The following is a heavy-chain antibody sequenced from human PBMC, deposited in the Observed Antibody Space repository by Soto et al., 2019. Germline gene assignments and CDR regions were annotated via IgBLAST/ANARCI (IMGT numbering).Heavy chain of an antibody. V-gene: IGHV1-3*01. CDR3: AREGDCWNGYPYAFDV. D-gene: IGHD3-3*01. Sequence: GASVKVSFKASGYTFTTYAIHWVRQATGQRLEWMGWINVGNGNTKYSQKLQGTVTFTRDTSASTSYMELSSLRSEDTAVYYCAREGDCWNGYPYAFDVWGQGTMVTVSS. CDR2: INVGNGNT. J-gene: IGHJ3*01. CDR1: GYTFTTYA.